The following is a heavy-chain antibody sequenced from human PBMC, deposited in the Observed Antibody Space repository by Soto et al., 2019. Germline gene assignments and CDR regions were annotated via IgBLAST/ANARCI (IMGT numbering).Heavy chain of an antibody. J-gene: IGHJ6*02. CDR3: VMVDNYVTPTPQDV. Sequence: QVQLVQSGDEVKKPGASVKVSCKASGYIFVNYGIAWVRQAPGQGLEWMGWISPYTGNTHSASKVQGRLTMTTDTSTSTGYMDLGSLTSDYTAVYYCVMVDNYVTPTPQDVGGQGTTVTVSS. CDR2: ISPYTGNT. CDR1: GYIFVNYG. V-gene: IGHV1-18*01. D-gene: IGHD3-16*01.